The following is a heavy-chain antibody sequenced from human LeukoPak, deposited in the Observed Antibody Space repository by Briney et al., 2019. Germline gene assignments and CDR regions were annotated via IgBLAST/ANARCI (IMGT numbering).Heavy chain of an antibody. CDR3: ARAVIAVAGTSSYYYYGMDV. V-gene: IGHV1-18*01. CDR2: ISAYNGNT. Sequence: GASVKVSCKASGYTFTSDSISWVRQAPGQGLEWMGWISAYNGNTNYAQKLQGRVTMTTDTSTSTAYVELRSLRSDDTAVYYCARAVIAVAGTSSYYYYGMDVWGQGTTVTVSS. J-gene: IGHJ6*02. CDR1: GYTFTSDS. D-gene: IGHD6-19*01.